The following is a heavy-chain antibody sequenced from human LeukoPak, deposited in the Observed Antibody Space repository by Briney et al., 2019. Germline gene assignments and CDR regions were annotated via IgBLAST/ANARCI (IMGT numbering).Heavy chain of an antibody. CDR3: ARGSYGDYGVVDH. J-gene: IGHJ4*02. CDR1: GYTFANYA. D-gene: IGHD4-17*01. V-gene: IGHV3-23*01. CDR2: ISGSGGTT. Sequence: PGGSLRLSCAASGYTFANYAMSWVRQTLGKGLEWVSTISGSGGTTYYADSVKGRFTISRDNSNNTLYVQMKSVRAEDTAVYYCARGSYGDYGVVDHWGQGTLVTVSS.